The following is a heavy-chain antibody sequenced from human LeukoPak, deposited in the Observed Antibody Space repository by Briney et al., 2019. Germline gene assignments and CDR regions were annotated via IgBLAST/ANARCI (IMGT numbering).Heavy chain of an antibody. D-gene: IGHD3-10*01. J-gene: IGHJ5*02. CDR2: IYYSGST. CDR3: ARQRFEWSPVWFGASEYNWFDP. CDR1: GGSISSYY. Sequence: PETLSLTCTVSGGSISSYYWSWIRQPPGKGLEWIGYIYYSGSTNYNPSLKSRVTISVDTSKNQFSLKLSSVTAADTAVYYCARQRFEWSPVWFGASEYNWFDPWGQGTLVTVSS. V-gene: IGHV4-59*08.